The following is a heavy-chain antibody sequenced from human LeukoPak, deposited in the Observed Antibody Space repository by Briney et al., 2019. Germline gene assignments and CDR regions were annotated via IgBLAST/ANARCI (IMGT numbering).Heavy chain of an antibody. CDR1: GFTFSSYS. D-gene: IGHD3-3*01. CDR2: ISSSSSYI. J-gene: IGHJ6*03. CDR3: ARVGSGFWSGYSYYYMDV. V-gene: IGHV3-21*01. Sequence: GGTLRLSCAVSGFTFSSYSMNWVRQARGKGLEWVSSISSSSSYIYYADSVKGRLTISRDSAKNSLFLQMNSLRAEDTAVYYCARVGSGFWSGYSYYYMDVWGKGTTVTVSS.